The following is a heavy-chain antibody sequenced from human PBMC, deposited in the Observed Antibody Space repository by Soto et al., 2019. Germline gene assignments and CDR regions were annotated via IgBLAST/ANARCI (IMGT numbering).Heavy chain of an antibody. Sequence: QITLTESGPTLVKPTQTLTLTCNFSGFAFSTSGVGVGWIRQPPGKALEWLALIYWNDNQRYSPSLKSRLTISADTSRNRVVLTMTNMDPVDTATYYCAHRRLGYSDFDYWGQGTLVAVSS. CDR3: AHRRLGYSDFDY. CDR2: IYWNDNQ. V-gene: IGHV2-5*01. D-gene: IGHD2-15*01. J-gene: IGHJ4*02. CDR1: GFAFSTSGVG.